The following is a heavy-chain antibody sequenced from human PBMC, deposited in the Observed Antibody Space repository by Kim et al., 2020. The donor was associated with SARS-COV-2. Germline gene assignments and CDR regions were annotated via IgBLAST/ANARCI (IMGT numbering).Heavy chain of an antibody. CDR3: ARMYYYDSSGYPYGMDV. J-gene: IGHJ6*02. D-gene: IGHD3-22*01. Sequence: SGPTLVNPTQTLTLTCTFSGFSLSTSGMCVSWIRQPPGKALEWLALIDWDDDKYYITSLKTRLTISKDTSKNQVVLTMTNMDPVDTATYYCARMYYYDSSGYPYGMDVWGQGTTVTVSS. V-gene: IGHV2-70*01. CDR1: GFSLSTSGMC. CDR2: IDWDDDK.